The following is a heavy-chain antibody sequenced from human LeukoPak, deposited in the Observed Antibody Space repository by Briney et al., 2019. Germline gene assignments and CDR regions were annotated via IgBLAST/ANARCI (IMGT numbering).Heavy chain of an antibody. CDR3: ARGEAMVRGVIIPFDY. D-gene: IGHD3-10*01. Sequence: GASVKVSCKASGYTFTSYGISWVRQAPGQGLEWMGRIIPILGIANYAQKFQGRVTITADKSTSTAYMELSSLRSEDTAVYYCARGEAMVRGVIIPFDYWGQGTLVTVSS. CDR2: IIPILGIA. J-gene: IGHJ4*02. V-gene: IGHV1-69*04. CDR1: GYTFTSYG.